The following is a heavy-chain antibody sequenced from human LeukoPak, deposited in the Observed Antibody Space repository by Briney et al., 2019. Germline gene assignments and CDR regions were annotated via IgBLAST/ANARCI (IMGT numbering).Heavy chain of an antibody. CDR3: AKDSRVTRSYSSSWPDAFDI. J-gene: IGHJ3*02. V-gene: IGHV3-23*01. D-gene: IGHD6-13*01. Sequence: PGGSLRLTCEASGLTFSSYAMSWVRQASGKGLEWVSGISGSGGSTYYTDSVKGRFTISRDNSKNTLYLQMNSLRAEDTAVYYCAKDSRVTRSYSSSWPDAFDIWGQGKMVTVSS. CDR2: ISGSGGST. CDR1: GLTFSSYA.